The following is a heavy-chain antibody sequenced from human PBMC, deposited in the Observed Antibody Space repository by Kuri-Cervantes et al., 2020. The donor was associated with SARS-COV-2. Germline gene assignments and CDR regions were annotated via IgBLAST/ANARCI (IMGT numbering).Heavy chain of an antibody. J-gene: IGHJ2*01. CDR1: GYTFTSYD. CDR3: ARGSWYCYFDL. V-gene: IGHV1-2*02. D-gene: IGHD6-13*01. Sequence: ASVKVSCKASGYTFTSYDINWVRQATGQGLEWMGWINPNSGGTNYAQKFQGRVTMTRDTSISTAYMELSRLRSDDTAVYYCARGSWYCYFDLWGRGTLVTVSS. CDR2: INPNSGGT.